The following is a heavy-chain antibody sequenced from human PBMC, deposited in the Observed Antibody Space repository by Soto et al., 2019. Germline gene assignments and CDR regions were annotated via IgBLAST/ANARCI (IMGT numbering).Heavy chain of an antibody. V-gene: IGHV3-64D*08. CDR1: GFTFTAYA. CDR3: LKGITGSGWYAWFEP. J-gene: IGHJ5*02. Sequence: PGGSLRLSCSASGFTFTAYAMHWVRQAPEKGLEDVSAISNDGGTTYYADSVKGRFTISRDNSKNTLYLQMSSLRPDDTAVYYCLKGITGSGWYAWFEPWGQGTLVTVSS. D-gene: IGHD6-19*01. CDR2: ISNDGGTT.